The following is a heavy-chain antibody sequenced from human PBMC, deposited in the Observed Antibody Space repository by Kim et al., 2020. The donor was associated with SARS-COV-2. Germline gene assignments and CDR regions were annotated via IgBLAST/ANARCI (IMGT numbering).Heavy chain of an antibody. D-gene: IGHD5-12*01. Sequence: GGSLRLSCAASGFTFSSYGMHWVRQAPGKGLEWVAVIWYDGSNKYYADSVKGRFTISRDNSKNTLYLQMNSLRAEDTAVYYCARDLSVDIVATITGALGYWGQGTLVTVSS. J-gene: IGHJ4*02. CDR3: ARDLSVDIVATITGALGY. CDR2: IWYDGSNK. V-gene: IGHV3-33*01. CDR1: GFTFSSYG.